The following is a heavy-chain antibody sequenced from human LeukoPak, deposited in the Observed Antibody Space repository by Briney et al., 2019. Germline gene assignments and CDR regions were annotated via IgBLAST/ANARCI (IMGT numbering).Heavy chain of an antibody. V-gene: IGHV3-74*01. CDR1: GFTFSSYW. CDR3: ARSNQADDY. CDR2: INPGGSST. J-gene: IGHJ4*02. D-gene: IGHD1-14*01. Sequence: GRSLRLSCAASGFTFSSYWMHWVRQVPGKGLVWVSRINPGGSSTAYADSVKGRFTISRDNAKNTLYLQMDSLRAEDTAIYYCARSNQADDYWGQGTLVTVSS.